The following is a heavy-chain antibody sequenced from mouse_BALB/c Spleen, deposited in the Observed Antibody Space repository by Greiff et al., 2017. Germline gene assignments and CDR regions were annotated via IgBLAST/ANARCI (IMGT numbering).Heavy chain of an antibody. Sequence: VQLQQSGPELVKPGASVKISCKASGYTFTDYYINWVKQKPGQGLEWIGWTYPGSGNTKYNEKFKGKATLTVDTSSSTAYMQLSSLTSEDTAVYFCARERNYDYDFDYWGQGTTLTVSS. CDR1: GYTFTDYY. J-gene: IGHJ2*01. CDR2: TYPGSGNT. D-gene: IGHD2-4*01. V-gene: IGHV1-84*02. CDR3: ARERNYDYDFDY.